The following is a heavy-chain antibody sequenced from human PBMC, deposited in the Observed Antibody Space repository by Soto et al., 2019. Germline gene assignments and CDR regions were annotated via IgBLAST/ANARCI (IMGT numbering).Heavy chain of an antibody. Sequence: PSNTLSLTSSASVDSISSGDYYWSWIRQPPGKGLEWIGYIYYSGSTYYNPSLKSRVTISVDTSKNQFSLKLSSVTAADTAVYYCAREPFPRVYGLDVWGQGTTVPVSS. V-gene: IGHV4-30-4*02. D-gene: IGHD6-6*01. CDR3: AREPFPRVYGLDV. CDR2: IYYSGST. J-gene: IGHJ6*01. CDR1: VDSISSGDYY.